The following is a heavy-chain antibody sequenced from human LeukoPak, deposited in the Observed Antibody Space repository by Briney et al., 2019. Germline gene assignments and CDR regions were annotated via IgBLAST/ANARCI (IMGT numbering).Heavy chain of an antibody. Sequence: PGRSLRLSCAASGFTFSSYAMHWVRQAPGKGLEWVAVISYDGSNKYYADSVKGRFTISRDNSKNTLYLQMNSLRAEDTAVYYCARDRIAAGTYYYYGMGVWGQGTTVTVSS. CDR1: GFTFSSYA. CDR2: ISYDGSNK. J-gene: IGHJ6*02. CDR3: ARDRIAAGTYYYYGMGV. D-gene: IGHD6-13*01. V-gene: IGHV3-30*04.